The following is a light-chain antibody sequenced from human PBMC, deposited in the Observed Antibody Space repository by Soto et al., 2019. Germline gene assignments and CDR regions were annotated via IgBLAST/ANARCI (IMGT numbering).Light chain of an antibody. CDR1: EDISTW. CDR2: DAS. V-gene: IGKV1-33*01. Sequence: DIQMNQSPSSVSASVGDRVTITCRSSEDISTWLAWYQQKPGKAPKLLIYDASNLETGVPSWFSGSGSGTDFTFTISSLQPEDIATYYCQHYQNLPIPFAQRTLLEVK. CDR3: QHYQNLPIP. J-gene: IGKJ5*01.